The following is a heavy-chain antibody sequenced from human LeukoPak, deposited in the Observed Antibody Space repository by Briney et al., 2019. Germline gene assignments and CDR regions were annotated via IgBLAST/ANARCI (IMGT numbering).Heavy chain of an antibody. V-gene: IGHV1-18*01. CDR1: GYTFTSYG. J-gene: IGHJ5*02. CDR2: ISAYNGNT. Sequence: GASVKVSCKASGYTFTSYGISWVRQAPGQGLEWMGWISAYNGNTNYAQKLQGRVTMTTDTSTSTAYMELRSLRSDDRAVYYCARPSGYCSSTSCYPDWFDPWGQGTLVTVSS. D-gene: IGHD2-2*01. CDR3: ARPSGYCSSTSCYPDWFDP.